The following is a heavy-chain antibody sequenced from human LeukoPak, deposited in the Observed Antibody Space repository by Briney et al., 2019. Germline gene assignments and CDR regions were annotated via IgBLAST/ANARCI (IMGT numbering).Heavy chain of an antibody. CDR1: GFTFSSYG. CDR3: AKDWGVYFDY. CDR2: IRDGSNK. V-gene: IGHV3-30*02. Sequence: PGGSLRLSCVASGFTFSSYGMNWVRQAPGKGLEWVAFIRDGSNKYYADSVKGRFTISRDNFKNTLYLEMNSLRAEDTAVYYCAKDWGVYFDYWGQGTLVTVSS. D-gene: IGHD3-16*01. J-gene: IGHJ4*02.